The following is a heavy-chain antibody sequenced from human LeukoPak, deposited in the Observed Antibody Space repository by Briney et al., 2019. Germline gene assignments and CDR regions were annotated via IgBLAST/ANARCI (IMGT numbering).Heavy chain of an antibody. CDR2: INPNNGFT. D-gene: IGHD1-1*01. V-gene: IGHV1-2*02. J-gene: IGHJ3*01. CDR1: GYAFTGSY. Sequence: ASVKVSCKAAGYAFTGSYIHRVRQAPGQGLEWMGWINPNNGFTAYAQNFQGRVTMTRDTSISTAYMDLSRLTSDDTAVYFCARDRGARLERFYAFDFWGQGTTVTVSS. CDR3: ARDRGARLERFYAFDF.